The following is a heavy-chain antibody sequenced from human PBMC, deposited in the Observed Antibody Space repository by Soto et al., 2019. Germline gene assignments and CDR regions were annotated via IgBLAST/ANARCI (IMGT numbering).Heavy chain of an antibody. V-gene: IGHV1-69*13. CDR1: GGTFSRDS. D-gene: IGHD2-2*01. Sequence: SVKVSCKDSGGTFSRDSIAWVRQATGQGLEWIGRIIPIFGIASYAQKFQGRVTITADESTSTAYMELSSLRSDDTAVYYCAREDRDRETGLVPAAIDGMDVWGQGTTVTVSS. J-gene: IGHJ6*02. CDR2: IIPIFGIA. CDR3: AREDRDRETGLVPAAIDGMDV.